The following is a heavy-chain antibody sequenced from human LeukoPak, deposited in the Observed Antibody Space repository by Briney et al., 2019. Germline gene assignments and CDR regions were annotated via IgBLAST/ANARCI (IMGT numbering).Heavy chain of an antibody. CDR1: GFTFSSYW. V-gene: IGHV3-74*01. Sequence: PGGSLRLSCAASGFTFSSYWMHWVRQAPGKGLVWVSHINSDGSSTTYADSVKGRFTISRDNAKNTLYLQMNSLRAEDTAVYYCASWAATKNYYFDYWGQGTLVTVSS. D-gene: IGHD1-26*01. CDR2: INSDGSST. J-gene: IGHJ4*02. CDR3: ASWAATKNYYFDY.